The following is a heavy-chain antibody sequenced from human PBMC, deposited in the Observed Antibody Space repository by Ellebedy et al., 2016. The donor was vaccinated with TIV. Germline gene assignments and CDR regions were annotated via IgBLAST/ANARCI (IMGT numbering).Heavy chain of an antibody. CDR2: ISYDGSSK. J-gene: IGHJ4*02. CDR1: GFTFSSYG. CDR3: ERERDSSAYYVTHDY. V-gene: IGHV3-30*03. D-gene: IGHD3-22*01. Sequence: GESLKISCAASGFTFSSYGMHWVRQAPGKGLEWVAVISYDGSSKYYANSVKGRFTISRDNSKNTLYLQMNSLRAEDTAVYYCERERDSSAYYVTHDYWGQGTLVTVSS.